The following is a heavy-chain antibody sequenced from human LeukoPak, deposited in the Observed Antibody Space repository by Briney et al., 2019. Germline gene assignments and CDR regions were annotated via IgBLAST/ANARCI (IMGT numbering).Heavy chain of an antibody. J-gene: IGHJ4*02. V-gene: IGHV1-69*05. CDR1: GYTFTGYY. CDR2: IIPIFGTA. D-gene: IGHD5-12*01. CDR3: ARDSGYDYYFDY. Sequence: GASVKVSCKASGYTFTGYYMHWVRQAPGQGLEWMGGIIPIFGTANYAQKFQGRVTITTDESTSTAYMELSSLRSEDTAVYYCARDSGYDYYFDYWGQGTLVTVSS.